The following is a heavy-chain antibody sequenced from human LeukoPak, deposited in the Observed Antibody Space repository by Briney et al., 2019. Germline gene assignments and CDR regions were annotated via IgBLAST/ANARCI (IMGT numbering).Heavy chain of an antibody. CDR2: IRYDGSNK. CDR3: AKDPYYYDSSGYSPDY. CDR1: GFTFSSYG. J-gene: IGHJ4*02. Sequence: GGSLRLSCAASGFTFSSYGMHWVRQAPGKGLEWVAFIRYDGSNKYYADSVKGRFTISRDNSKNTLYLQMNSLRAEDTAVYYCAKDPYYYDSSGYSPDYGAQEPLVTVSS. V-gene: IGHV3-30*02. D-gene: IGHD3-22*01.